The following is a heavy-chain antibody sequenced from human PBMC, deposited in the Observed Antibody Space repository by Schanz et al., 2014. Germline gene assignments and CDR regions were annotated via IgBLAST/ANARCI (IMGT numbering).Heavy chain of an antibody. Sequence: VQLVESGGGVVQFGRSLRLSCVASGFTFSSYGMHWVRQAPGKGLEWVAVIWYDENNKYYADSVKGRFTMSRDNSKNTLYLQMSSLRAEDTAIYYCARDGNYYGSRNYYKTPYYFDYWGQGTLVTVSS. CDR1: GFTFSSYG. CDR3: ARDGNYYGSRNYYKTPYYFDY. V-gene: IGHV3-33*01. D-gene: IGHD3-10*01. J-gene: IGHJ4*02. CDR2: IWYDENNK.